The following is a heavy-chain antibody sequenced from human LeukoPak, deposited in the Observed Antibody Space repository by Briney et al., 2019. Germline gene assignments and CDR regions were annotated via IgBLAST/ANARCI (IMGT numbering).Heavy chain of an antibody. D-gene: IGHD2-2*01. CDR2: INSDGSYT. V-gene: IGHV3-74*01. Sequence: QPGGSLRLSCAASGFTFSRYWMHWARQAPGKGLVWVSRINSDGSYTSYADFVKGRFTISRDNAKNTVYLQVSSLRAEDTAVYYCARICSTTDCLISAWGQGTLVTVSS. CDR3: ARICSTTDCLISA. J-gene: IGHJ4*02. CDR1: GFTFSRYW.